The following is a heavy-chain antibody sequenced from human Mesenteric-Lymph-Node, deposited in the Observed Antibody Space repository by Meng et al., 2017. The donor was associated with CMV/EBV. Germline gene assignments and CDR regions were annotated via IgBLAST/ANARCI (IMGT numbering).Heavy chain of an antibody. V-gene: IGHV3-30-3*01. Sequence: GESLKISCVASGFTFNTHAMNWVRQAPGKGLEWVTVISYDGNNEYYADSVKGRFTISRDNSKNTLYLQMNSLRVEDTAVYYCARDSYGMDVWGQGTTVTVSS. CDR1: GFTFNTHA. CDR3: ARDSYGMDV. J-gene: IGHJ6*02. CDR2: ISYDGNNE.